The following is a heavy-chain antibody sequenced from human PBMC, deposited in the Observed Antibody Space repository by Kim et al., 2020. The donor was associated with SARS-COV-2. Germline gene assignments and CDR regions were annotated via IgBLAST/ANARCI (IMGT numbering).Heavy chain of an antibody. CDR1: GFSFGNYG. CDR2: ISYDGIVK. V-gene: IGHV3-30*03. D-gene: IGHD4-17*01. J-gene: IGHJ4*01. CDR3: VRDRATVTTLAH. Sequence: GGSLRLSCVGSGFSFGNYGMHWVRQAPGKGPEWLAVISYDGIVKYYAESAMGRFTIARDNSKKALFLQMNSLGPHDTALYYCVRDRATVTTLAHWGQGTQVTVSP.